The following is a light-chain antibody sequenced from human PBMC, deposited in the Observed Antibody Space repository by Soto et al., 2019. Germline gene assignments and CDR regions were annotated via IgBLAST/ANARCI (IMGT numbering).Light chain of an antibody. CDR1: QSVSSD. J-gene: IGKJ1*01. CDR2: GAS. CDR3: QQYNNWPRT. Sequence: EIVMTQSPATLSVSPEERATLSCRGSQSVSSDLAWYHQKPGQAPRLLIYGASTRATGIPARFSGSGSGTAFTLTINSLQSEDFAVYYCQQYNNWPRTFGQGTKVEIK. V-gene: IGKV3-15*01.